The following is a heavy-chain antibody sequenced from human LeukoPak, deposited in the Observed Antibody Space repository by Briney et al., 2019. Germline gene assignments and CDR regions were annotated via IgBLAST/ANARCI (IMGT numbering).Heavy chain of an antibody. V-gene: IGHV3-21*01. J-gene: IGHJ4*02. D-gene: IGHD6-13*01. CDR3: ARGGEGYQQLVPAYFDY. CDR2: ISSSSSYI. CDR1: GFTFSSYS. Sequence: GGSLRLSCAASGFTFSSYSMNWVRQAPGKGLEWVSSISSSSSYIYYADSVKGRFTISRDNAKNSLYLQMNSLRAEDTAVYYCARGGEGYQQLVPAYFDYWGQGTLVTVSS.